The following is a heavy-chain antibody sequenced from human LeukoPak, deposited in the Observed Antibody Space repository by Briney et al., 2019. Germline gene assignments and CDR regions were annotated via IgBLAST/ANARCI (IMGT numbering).Heavy chain of an antibody. J-gene: IGHJ4*02. CDR1: GFTFTSSA. D-gene: IGHD7-27*01. CDR2: IVVGSGNT. CDR3: AAVHLGTLGDY. V-gene: IGHV1-58*02. Sequence: SVKVSCKASGFTFTSSAMQGVRQARGQRLEWIGWIVVGSGNTNYAQKFQERVTITRDMSTSTAYMELSSLRSEDTAVYYCAAVHLGTLGDYWGQGTLVTVSS.